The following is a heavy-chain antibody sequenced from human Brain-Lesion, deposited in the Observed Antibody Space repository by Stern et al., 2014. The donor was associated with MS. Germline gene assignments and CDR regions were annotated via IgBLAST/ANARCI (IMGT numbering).Heavy chain of an antibody. CDR1: GFTFSNHW. D-gene: IGHD3-10*01. CDR3: ARGERWFDS. Sequence: EVQLVESGGGFVQPGGSLRLSCAASGFTFSNHWMHWVRQAPGKGLVWVSRVNNDGRRTSYADSVKGRFTMSRDNAKNTLYLQMNSLRVEDTAIYYCARGERWFDSWGQGTLVTVSS. CDR2: VNNDGRRT. J-gene: IGHJ5*01. V-gene: IGHV3-74*02.